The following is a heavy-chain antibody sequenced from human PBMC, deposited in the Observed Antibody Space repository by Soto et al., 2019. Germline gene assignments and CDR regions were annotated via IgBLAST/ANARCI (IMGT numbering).Heavy chain of an antibody. V-gene: IGHV3-66*01. Sequence: EVQLEESGGGLVQPGGSLRLSCAASGLTVSNNYMRWVRHAPGKGLEWVSVIYRDGNTYYADSVKGRFTISRDNSRNTVYLQLNRLRDEDTAVYYCASCDWNGPNDSWGQGTLVTVSS. D-gene: IGHD1-1*01. CDR2: IYRDGNT. CDR1: GLTVSNNY. J-gene: IGHJ5*01. CDR3: ASCDWNGPNDS.